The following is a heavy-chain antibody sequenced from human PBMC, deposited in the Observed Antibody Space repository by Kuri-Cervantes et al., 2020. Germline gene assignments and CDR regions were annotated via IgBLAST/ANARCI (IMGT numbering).Heavy chain of an antibody. CDR1: GYMFTSYG. CDR2: ISTYNGDT. Sequence: ASVKVSCKASGYMFTSYGISWVRQAPGQGLEWMGWISTYNGDTKYAQNVQGRVTMTTDASTNTAYVELRSLRSGDTAVYYCARSTRLADYGTGEIDIWGQGTMVIVSS. CDR3: ARSTRLADYGTGEIDI. D-gene: IGHD3-10*01. J-gene: IGHJ3*02. V-gene: IGHV1-18*01.